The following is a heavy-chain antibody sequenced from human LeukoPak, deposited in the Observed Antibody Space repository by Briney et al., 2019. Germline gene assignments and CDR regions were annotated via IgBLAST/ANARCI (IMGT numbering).Heavy chain of an antibody. J-gene: IGHJ6*03. CDR2: INWNGGST. CDR1: GFTFDDYG. V-gene: IGHV3-20*04. Sequence: PGGSLRLSCAASGFTFDDYGMSWVRQAPGKGLEWVSGINWNGGSTGYADSVKGRFTISRDNAKNSLYLQMNSLRSDDTAVYYCARGSYYGSGSYIPYYYYMDVWGKGTTVTVSS. CDR3: ARGSYYGSGSYIPYYYYMDV. D-gene: IGHD3-10*01.